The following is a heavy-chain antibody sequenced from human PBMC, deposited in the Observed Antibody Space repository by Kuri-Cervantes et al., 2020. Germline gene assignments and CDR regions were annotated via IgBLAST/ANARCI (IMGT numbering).Heavy chain of an antibody. CDR3: ARSLYYYGSGSPRLADY. D-gene: IGHD3-10*01. V-gene: IGHV1-18*01. CDR1: GYTFTFSGYG. J-gene: IGHJ4*02. Sequence: ASVKVSCKASGYTFTFSGYGISWVRQAPGQGLEWMGWISAYNGNTNYAQNLQGRVTMTTDTSTSTAYMELRSLRSDDTAVYYCARSLYYYGSGSPRLADYWGQGTLVTVSS. CDR2: ISAYNGNT.